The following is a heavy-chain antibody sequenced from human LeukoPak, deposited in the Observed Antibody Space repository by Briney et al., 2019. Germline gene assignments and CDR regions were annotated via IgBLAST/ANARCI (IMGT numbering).Heavy chain of an antibody. V-gene: IGHV4-31*03. J-gene: IGHJ4*02. CDR1: GGSISSGGSY. CDR2: IYYSGST. CDR3: ARESGGNDIDY. D-gene: IGHD4-23*01. Sequence: SETLSLTSTVSGGSISSGGSYWSWIRQHPGKGLEWIGYIYYSGSTYYNPSLKSRGTISVDTSKNQFSLKLSSVTAADTAVYYCARESGGNDIDYWGQGTLVTVSS.